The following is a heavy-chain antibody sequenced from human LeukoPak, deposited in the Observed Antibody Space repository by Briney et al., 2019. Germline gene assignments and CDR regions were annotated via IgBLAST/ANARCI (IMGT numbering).Heavy chain of an antibody. Sequence: SETLSLTCTVSGGSISSYYWSWIRQPPGKGLEWIGYIYYSGSTNYNPSLKSRVTISVDTSKNQFSLKLSSVTAADTAVYYCARGKPDRIHYYDSSGYLDYWGQGTLVTVSS. CDR2: IYYSGST. J-gene: IGHJ4*02. CDR3: ARGKPDRIHYYDSSGYLDY. V-gene: IGHV4-59*01. CDR1: GGSISSYY. D-gene: IGHD3-22*01.